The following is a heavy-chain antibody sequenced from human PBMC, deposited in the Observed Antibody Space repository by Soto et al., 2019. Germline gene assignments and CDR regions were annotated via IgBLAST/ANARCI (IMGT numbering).Heavy chain of an antibody. CDR3: AKDLTVAGTLYV. Sequence: EVQLLESGGGLVQPGGSLRLSCADSGFTFSSYAMSWVRQAPGKGLEWVSAISGSGGSTYYADSVKGRFTISRDNSKNTLYLQMNSLRAEDTAVYYCAKDLTVAGTLYVWGQGTTVTVSS. J-gene: IGHJ6*02. CDR2: ISGSGGST. D-gene: IGHD6-19*01. CDR1: GFTFSSYA. V-gene: IGHV3-23*01.